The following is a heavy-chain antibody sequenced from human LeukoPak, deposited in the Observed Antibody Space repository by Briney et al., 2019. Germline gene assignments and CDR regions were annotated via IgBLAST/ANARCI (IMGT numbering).Heavy chain of an antibody. J-gene: IGHJ4*02. CDR3: ARDQGEVGSYYATGLVDY. D-gene: IGHD1-26*01. CDR2: IRFDGTNK. CDR1: GFTFSTYG. Sequence: GGSLRLSCAASGFTFSTYGMHWVRQAPGKGLEWVAFIRFDGTNKYYADSVKGRFAISRDSSKNTLYLQMNSLRAEDTALYYCARDQGEVGSYYATGLVDYWGQGTLVTVSS. V-gene: IGHV3-30*02.